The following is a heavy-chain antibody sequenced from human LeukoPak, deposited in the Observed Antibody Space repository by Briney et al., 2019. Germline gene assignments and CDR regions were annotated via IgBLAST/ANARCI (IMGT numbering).Heavy chain of an antibody. CDR2: IMPISGTA. CDR3: ARAESLLWFGELIRTNDAFDI. D-gene: IGHD3-10*01. CDR1: GGTFSSYD. J-gene: IGHJ3*02. Sequence: GASVKVSCKASGGTFSSYDISWVRQAPGQGLEWMGGIMPISGTANYAQKLQGRVTMTTDTSTSTAYMELRSLRSDDTAVYYCARAESLLWFGELIRTNDAFDIWGQGTMVTVSS. V-gene: IGHV1-69*05.